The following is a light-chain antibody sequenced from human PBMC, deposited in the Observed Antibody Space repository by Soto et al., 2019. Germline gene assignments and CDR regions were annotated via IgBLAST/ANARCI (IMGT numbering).Light chain of an antibody. J-gene: IGLJ1*01. V-gene: IGLV2-8*01. CDR3: SSYAGVSNFYV. CDR1: SSDVGSYNY. Sequence: QSALIQPPSASGSPGQSVTISCTGTSSDVGSYNYVSWYQQHPGKAPKLMIYEVNKRPSGVPDRFSGSKSANTASLTVSGLQPEDEGDYYCSSYAGVSNFYVFGTGTKVTVL. CDR2: EVN.